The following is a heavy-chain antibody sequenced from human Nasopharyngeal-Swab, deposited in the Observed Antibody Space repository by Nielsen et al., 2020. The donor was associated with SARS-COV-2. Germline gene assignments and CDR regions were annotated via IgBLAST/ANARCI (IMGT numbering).Heavy chain of an antibody. CDR3: AKDRGVGALDY. D-gene: IGHD1-26*01. CDR1: GFTFSSYA. Sequence: GESLKISCAASGFTFSSYAMSWVRQAPGKGLEWVSAISGSGGSTYYADSVKGRFTISRDNSKNTLYLQMNSLRAEDTAVSHCAKDRGVGALDYWGQGTLVTVSS. CDR2: ISGSGGST. V-gene: IGHV3-23*01. J-gene: IGHJ4*02.